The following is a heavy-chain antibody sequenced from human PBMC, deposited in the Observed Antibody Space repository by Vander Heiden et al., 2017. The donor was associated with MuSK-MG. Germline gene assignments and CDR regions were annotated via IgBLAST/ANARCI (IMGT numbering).Heavy chain of an antibody. D-gene: IGHD1-7*01. J-gene: IGHJ4*02. CDR1: GWRFSGPA. CDR2: IRSKGNSYAT. V-gene: IGHV3-73*02. CDR3: LAGTY. Sequence: EVQLVDSGGGLVQRGGSLQLSCVVSGWRFSGPALLWVRQASGKGLEWVGRIRSKGNSYATTYAESVKGRCTISRDDSNNTAYLQMNSLKTEDTAIYYCLAGTYGGQGTLVTVSS.